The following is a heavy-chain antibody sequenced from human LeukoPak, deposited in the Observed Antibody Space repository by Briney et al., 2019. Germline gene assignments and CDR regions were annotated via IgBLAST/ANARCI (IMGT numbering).Heavy chain of an antibody. CDR1: GFTFSSYA. D-gene: IGHD5-18*01. V-gene: IGHV3-64*01. J-gene: IGHJ4*02. Sequence: GGSLRLSCAASGFTFSSYAMHWVRQAPGKGLEYVSAISSNGGSTYYANSVKGRFTISRDNSKNTLYLQMNSLRAEDTAVYYCARIYSYGSEYYFDYWGQGTLVTVSS. CDR2: ISSNGGST. CDR3: ARIYSYGSEYYFDY.